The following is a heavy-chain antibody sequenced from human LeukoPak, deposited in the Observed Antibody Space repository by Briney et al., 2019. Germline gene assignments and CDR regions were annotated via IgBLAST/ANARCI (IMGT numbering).Heavy chain of an antibody. CDR1: GFTFRSYW. V-gene: IGHV3-33*08. D-gene: IGHD2-15*01. Sequence: LGGSLRLSCAASGFTFRSYWMHWVRQAPGKGLEWVAVIWYDGSNKYYADSVKGRFTISRDNSKNTLYLQMNSLRAEDTAVYYCARDKWEGYCSGGSCYSHHDAFDIWGQGTMVTVSS. CDR3: ARDKWEGYCSGGSCYSHHDAFDI. J-gene: IGHJ3*02. CDR2: IWYDGSNK.